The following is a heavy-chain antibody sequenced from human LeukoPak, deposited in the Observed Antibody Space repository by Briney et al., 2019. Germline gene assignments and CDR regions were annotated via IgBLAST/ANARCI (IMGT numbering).Heavy chain of an antibody. CDR2: IYFSEST. Sequence: SETLSLTCTVSSGSISSSSYYWGWIRQPPGKGLEWIGSIYFSESTYYNPSLKSRVTISVDTSKNQFSLKLSSVTAADTAVYDCASGQLWFYYYYMDVWGKGTTVTVSS. CDR3: ASGQLWFYYYYMDV. J-gene: IGHJ6*03. CDR1: SGSISSSSYY. V-gene: IGHV4-39*07. D-gene: IGHD5-18*01.